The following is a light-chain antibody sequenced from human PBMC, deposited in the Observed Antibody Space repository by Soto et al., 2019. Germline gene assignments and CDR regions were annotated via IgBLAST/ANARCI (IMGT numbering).Light chain of an antibody. J-gene: IGLJ2*01. CDR3: QSYDDSLGGHVI. V-gene: IGLV1-40*01. Sequence: QPVLTQPPSVSGAPGQRVTISCTGSSSYIGAGYDVHWYQQLPGTAPKLHIYANTNRPSGVPDRFSGSKSGTSASLAITGLQAEDEADYYCQSYDDSLGGHVIFGGGTKVTVL. CDR2: ANT. CDR1: SSYIGAGYD.